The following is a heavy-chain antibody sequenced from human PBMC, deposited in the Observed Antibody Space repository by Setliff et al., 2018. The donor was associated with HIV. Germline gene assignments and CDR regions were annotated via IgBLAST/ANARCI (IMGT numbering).Heavy chain of an antibody. V-gene: IGHV5-51*01. CDR1: GYSRPNAAFSFASSW. J-gene: IGHJ6*02. CDR2: IFVGDSHT. D-gene: IGHD2-15*01. CDR3: ARLGGICSGGSCTALAYTMDV. Sequence: PGESLKISCEDSGYSRPNAAFSFASSWSGWVRQRPGKGPEWMGIIFVGDSHTTYSPAFQGQVTISVDKSIKTAYLQWTSLRPSDTAMYYCARLGGICSGGSCTALAYTMDVWGQGTTVTVSS.